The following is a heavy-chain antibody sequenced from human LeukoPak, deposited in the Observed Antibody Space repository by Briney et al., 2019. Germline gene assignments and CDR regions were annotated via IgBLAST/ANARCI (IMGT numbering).Heavy chain of an antibody. V-gene: IGHV4-59*01. CDR3: ARDGGLYYYDRGGWFDP. D-gene: IGHD3-10*02. Sequence: PSETLSLTCTLYGGSISSYYWSWIRQPPGKGLEWIGYIYYSGSTNYNPSLKSRVTISVDTSKNQFSLKLSSVTAADTAVYYCARDGGLYYYDRGGWFDPWGQGALVTVSS. CDR2: IYYSGST. J-gene: IGHJ5*02. CDR1: GGSISSYY.